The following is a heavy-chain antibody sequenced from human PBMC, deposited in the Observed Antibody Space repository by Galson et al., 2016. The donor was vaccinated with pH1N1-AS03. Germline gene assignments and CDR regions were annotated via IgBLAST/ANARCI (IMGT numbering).Heavy chain of an antibody. D-gene: IGHD6-13*01. CDR1: GFSLTSPGVC. CDR3: ARVWGAAAGYFDY. Sequence: PALVKPTQTLTLTCSFPGFSLTSPGVCVTWVRQPPGKALEWLATIDSDDDKYYTTSLKTRLTISKDTSKNQVVLTMTNMDPVDTATYYCARVWGAAAGYFDYWGPGNLVVVSS. J-gene: IGHJ4*02. CDR2: IDSDDDK. V-gene: IGHV2-70*20.